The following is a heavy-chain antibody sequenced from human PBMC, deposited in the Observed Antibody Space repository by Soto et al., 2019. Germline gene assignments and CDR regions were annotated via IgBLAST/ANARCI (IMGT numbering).Heavy chain of an antibody. V-gene: IGHV3-7*01. D-gene: IGHD3-3*02. J-gene: IGHJ6*03. CDR1: GFTFSSYW. CDR3: ARAFCPVVHYYYYMFV. CDR2: IKQDGSEK. Sequence: GGSLRLSCAASGFTFSSYWMSWVRQAPGKGLEWVANIKQDGSEKYYVDSVKGRFTISRDNAKNSLYLQMNSLRAEDTAVYYCARAFCPVVHYYYYMFVPGKRTTVLVSS.